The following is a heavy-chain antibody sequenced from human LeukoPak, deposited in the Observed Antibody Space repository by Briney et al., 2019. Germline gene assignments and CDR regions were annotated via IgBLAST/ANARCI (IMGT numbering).Heavy chain of an antibody. Sequence: ASVKVSCKATSRISWVRQAPGQGLEWMGWIGTYGGDTYYAQKFQGRITVTTDTSTSTVYMELRNLRSDDTAVYYCARDLWDFYDDSGYNRDFDSWGQGTLVTVSS. CDR3: ARDLWDFYDDSGYNRDFDS. CDR2: IGTYGGDT. D-gene: IGHD3-22*01. J-gene: IGHJ5*01. CDR1: TSR. V-gene: IGHV1-18*01.